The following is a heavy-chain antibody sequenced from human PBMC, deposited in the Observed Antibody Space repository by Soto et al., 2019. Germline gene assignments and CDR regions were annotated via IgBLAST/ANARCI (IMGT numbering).Heavy chain of an antibody. D-gene: IGHD2-15*01. V-gene: IGHV3-30*18. Sequence: PGGSLRLSCAASGFTFSYYGMHWVRQAPGKGLEWVAVISYDGSNKYYADSVKGRFTISRDKSKNRLYLQMNSLRAEDTAVFYCAKDRRPHEYCSGGSCYNGFAYWGQGTLVTVSS. CDR2: ISYDGSNK. CDR1: GFTFSYYG. CDR3: AKDRRPHEYCSGGSCYNGFAY. J-gene: IGHJ4*02.